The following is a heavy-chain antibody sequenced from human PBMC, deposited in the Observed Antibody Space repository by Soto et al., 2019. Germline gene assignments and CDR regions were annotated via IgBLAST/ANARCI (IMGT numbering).Heavy chain of an antibody. Sequence: QVQLVQSGAEVKKPGASVKVSCKASGYTFTSYGISWVRQAPGQGLEWMGWISVYNGDTNSAQNLQGRVTMTTDTSTRTAYMELRGVRSDVTAVYYCAWIYDFGLDVCGQGTTVTVSS. CDR3: AWIYDFGLDV. D-gene: IGHD3-3*01. CDR1: GYTFTSYG. CDR2: ISVYNGDT. J-gene: IGHJ6*02. V-gene: IGHV1-18*04.